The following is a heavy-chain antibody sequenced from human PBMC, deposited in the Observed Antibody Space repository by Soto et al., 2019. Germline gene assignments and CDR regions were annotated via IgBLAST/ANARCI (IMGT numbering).Heavy chain of an antibody. CDR2: ISYDGSNK. CDR3: ARDRDVVVPTYMDV. Sequence: SXRLSCTSSGFPFSRCVVHCVLRAPGKGLEWVAVISYDGSNKYYADSVKGRVTMTRDTSTSTVYMELSSLRSEDTAVYYCARDRDVVVPTYMDVWGKGTTVTVSS. D-gene: IGHD2-2*01. V-gene: IGHV3-30*03. J-gene: IGHJ6*03. CDR1: GFPFSRCV.